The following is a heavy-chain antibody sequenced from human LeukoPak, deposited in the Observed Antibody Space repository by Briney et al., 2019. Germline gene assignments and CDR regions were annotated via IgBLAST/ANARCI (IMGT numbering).Heavy chain of an antibody. Sequence: ASVKVSCKASGGTFSSYAISWVRQAPGQGLEWMGGIIPIFDTATYAQKFQGRVTITADESTSTVYMELSSLRSEDTAVYYCARVSWGNYRYFDYWGQGTLVTVSS. J-gene: IGHJ4*02. CDR1: GGTFSSYA. CDR3: ARVSWGNYRYFDY. CDR2: IIPIFDTA. V-gene: IGHV1-69*01. D-gene: IGHD3-16*02.